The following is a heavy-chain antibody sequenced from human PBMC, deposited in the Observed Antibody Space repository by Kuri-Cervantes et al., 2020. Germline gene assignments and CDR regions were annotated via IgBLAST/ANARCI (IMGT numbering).Heavy chain of an antibody. CDR2: VKSNWTI. CDR3: ATDKNKFEY. V-gene: IGHV3-69-1*01. CDR1: GFTFSSYA. Sequence: GGSLRLSCAASGFTFSSYAMNWVRQAPGKGLEWASCVKSNWTIYYADSVKGRFTISRDNAKNSLFLQMNTLRAEDTAVYYCATDKNKFEYWGQGTLVTVSS. D-gene: IGHD1/OR15-1a*01. J-gene: IGHJ4*02.